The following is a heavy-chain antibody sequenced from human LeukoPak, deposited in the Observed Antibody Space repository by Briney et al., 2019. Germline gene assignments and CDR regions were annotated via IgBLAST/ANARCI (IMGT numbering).Heavy chain of an antibody. CDR2: IHYSGSS. J-gene: IGHJ4*02. Sequence: PSQTLSLTCTVSGGSISSDDSYWTWIRQPPGKGLEWIGYIHYSGSSCYTPSLKSRVTMSVDTSENQFSLKLTSATAADTAVYYCTRIDYGDFYFFDYWGQGTLVTVSS. D-gene: IGHD4-17*01. CDR1: GGSISSDDSY. CDR3: TRIDYGDFYFFDY. V-gene: IGHV4-30-4*01.